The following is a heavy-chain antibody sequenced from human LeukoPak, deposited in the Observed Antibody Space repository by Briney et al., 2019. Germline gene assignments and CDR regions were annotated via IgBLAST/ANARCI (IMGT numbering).Heavy chain of an antibody. CDR2: ISGSGIST. V-gene: IGHV3-23*01. CDR3: AKSWNYYDSSGDDALDI. J-gene: IGHJ3*02. CDR1: GFTFSDYG. D-gene: IGHD3-22*01. Sequence: GGTLRLSCAASGFTFSDYGMNWVRQAPGKGLEWVSGISGSGISTYYADSVKGRFTISRDNSKNTLYLQINSLRVEDTAVYYCAKSWNYYDSSGDDALDIWGQGTMVTVSS.